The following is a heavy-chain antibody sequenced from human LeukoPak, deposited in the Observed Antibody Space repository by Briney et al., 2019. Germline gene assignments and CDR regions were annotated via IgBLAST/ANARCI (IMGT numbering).Heavy chain of an antibody. J-gene: IGHJ5*02. CDR2: INPSGGST. D-gene: IGHD1-26*01. CDR1: GYTFTGYY. Sequence: ASVKVSCKASGYTFTGYYMHWVRQAPGQGLEWMGIINPSGGSTSYAQKFQGRVTMTRDTSTSTVYMELSSLRSEDTAVYYCARESVVPPGNTRWFDPWGQGTLVTVSS. V-gene: IGHV1-46*01. CDR3: ARESVVPPGNTRWFDP.